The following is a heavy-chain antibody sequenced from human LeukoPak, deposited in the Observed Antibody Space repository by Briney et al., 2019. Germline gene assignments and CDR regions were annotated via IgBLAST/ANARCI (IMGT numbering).Heavy chain of an antibody. CDR1: GGSISSGDYY. CDR2: IYYSGST. J-gene: IGHJ3*02. V-gene: IGHV4-30-4*08. Sequence: NPSETLSLTCTVSGGSISSGDYYWSWIRQPPGKGLEGIGYIYYSGSTYYNPSLKSRVTISVDTSKNQFSLKLSSVTAADTAVYYCARDWGYQFTVTTIRSGAFDIWGQGTMVTVSS. D-gene: IGHD4-17*01. CDR3: ARDWGYQFTVTTIRSGAFDI.